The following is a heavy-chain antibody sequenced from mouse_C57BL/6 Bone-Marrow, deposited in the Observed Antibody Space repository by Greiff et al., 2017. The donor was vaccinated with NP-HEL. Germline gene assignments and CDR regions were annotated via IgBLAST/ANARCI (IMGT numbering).Heavy chain of an antibody. CDR2: IYPRDGST. CDR1: GYTFTDHT. Sequence: QVQLQQSDAELVKPGASVKISCKVSGYTFTDHTIHWMKQRPEQGLEWIGYIYPRDGSTKYNEKFKGKATLTADKSSSTAYMQLNSLTSEDSAVYFCARKRWNDYDGAWFAYWGQGTLVTVSA. J-gene: IGHJ3*01. D-gene: IGHD2-4*01. CDR3: ARKRWNDYDGAWFAY. V-gene: IGHV1-78*01.